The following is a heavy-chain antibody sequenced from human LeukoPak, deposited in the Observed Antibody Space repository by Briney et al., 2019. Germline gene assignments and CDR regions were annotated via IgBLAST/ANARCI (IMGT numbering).Heavy chain of an antibody. CDR1: GGSISSYY. Sequence: SETLSLTCTVSGGSISSYYWSWLRQPAGKGLEWIGRIYTSGSTNYNPSLKSRVTMSVDTSKNQFSLKLSSVTAADTAVYYCARDFKPYWYSPNWYFDLWGRGTLVTVSS. CDR3: ARDFKPYWYSPNWYFDL. CDR2: IYTSGST. D-gene: IGHD1-1*01. V-gene: IGHV4-4*07. J-gene: IGHJ2*01.